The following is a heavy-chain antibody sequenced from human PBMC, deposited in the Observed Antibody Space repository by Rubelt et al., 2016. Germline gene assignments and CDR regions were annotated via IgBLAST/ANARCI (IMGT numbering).Heavy chain of an antibody. D-gene: IGHD2-15*01. J-gene: IGHJ4*02. Sequence: GSGKGLEWVANIKQDGSEKYYVDSVKGRFTISSDNAKNSLYLQMNSLRAEDTAVYYCAREGYCSGGSCYYFDYWGQGTLVTVSS. V-gene: IGHV3-7*01. CDR3: AREGYCSGGSCYYFDY. CDR2: IKQDGSEK.